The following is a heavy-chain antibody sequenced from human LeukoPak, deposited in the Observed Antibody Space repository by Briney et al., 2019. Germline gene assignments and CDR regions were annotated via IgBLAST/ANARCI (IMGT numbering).Heavy chain of an antibody. J-gene: IGHJ6*03. Sequence: SVKVSCKASGGTLSSYAISWVRQAPGQGLEWMGGIIPIFGTANYAQKFQGRVTITADKSTSTAYMELSSLRSEDTAVYYCARGGVATPFAGYYYMDVWGKGTTVTVSS. V-gene: IGHV1-69*06. CDR3: ARGGVATPFAGYYYMDV. D-gene: IGHD3-10*01. CDR2: IIPIFGTA. CDR1: GGTLSSYA.